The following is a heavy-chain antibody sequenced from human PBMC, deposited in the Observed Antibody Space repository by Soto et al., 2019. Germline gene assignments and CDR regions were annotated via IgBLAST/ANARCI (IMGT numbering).Heavy chain of an antibody. V-gene: IGHV3-30*03. CDR3: STNADAVDSKYYYAIDV. Sequence: QVQLVESGGGVVQPGRSLRLSCAASGFTFSSYGMHWVRQAPGKGLEWVAVISYDGSNKYYADSVKGRFTISRDNSKNTPYLQMNSLRAEDTAVYCCSTNADAVDSKYYYAIDVWGQGTTVTVSS. D-gene: IGHD6-19*01. CDR2: ISYDGSNK. J-gene: IGHJ6*02. CDR1: GFTFSSYG.